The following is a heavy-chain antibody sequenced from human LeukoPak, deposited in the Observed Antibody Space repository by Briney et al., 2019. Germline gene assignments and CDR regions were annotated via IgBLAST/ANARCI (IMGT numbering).Heavy chain of an antibody. Sequence: ASVKVSCKVSGYTLTELSMHWVRQAPGKGLEWMGGFDPEDGETIYAQKFQGRVTMTEDTSTDTAYMELSSLRSEDTAVYYCARGHYDSSGYSRGGGNWFDPWGQGTLVTVSS. J-gene: IGHJ5*02. V-gene: IGHV1-24*01. CDR2: FDPEDGET. CDR1: GYTLTELS. D-gene: IGHD3-22*01. CDR3: ARGHYDSSGYSRGGGNWFDP.